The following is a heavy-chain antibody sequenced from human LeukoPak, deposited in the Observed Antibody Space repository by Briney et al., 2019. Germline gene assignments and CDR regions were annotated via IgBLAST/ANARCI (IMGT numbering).Heavy chain of an antibody. CDR1: GFTFSSYS. CDR3: TTGAQRTASPGH. CDR2: ISSSSSYI. J-gene: IGHJ4*02. V-gene: IGHV3-21*03. Sequence: PGGSLRLSCAASGFTFSSYSMNWVRQAPGKGLEWVSSISSSSSYIYYADSVKGRFTISRDNAKNSLYLQMNSLKTDDTAVYYCTTGAQRTASPGHWGQGTLVTVSS.